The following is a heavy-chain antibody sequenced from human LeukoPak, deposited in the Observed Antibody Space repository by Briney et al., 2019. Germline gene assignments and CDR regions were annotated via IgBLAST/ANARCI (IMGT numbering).Heavy chain of an antibody. CDR2: ISSSSSYI. CDR1: GFTFSSYS. D-gene: IGHD3-22*01. V-gene: IGHV3-21*01. CDR3: AGYDSSGSPFDY. J-gene: IGHJ4*02. Sequence: KPGGSLRLSCAASGFTFSSYSMNWVRQAPGKGLEWVSSISSSSSYIYYADSVKGRFTISRDNAKNSLYLQMDSLRAEDTAVYYCAGYDSSGSPFDYWGQGTLVTVSS.